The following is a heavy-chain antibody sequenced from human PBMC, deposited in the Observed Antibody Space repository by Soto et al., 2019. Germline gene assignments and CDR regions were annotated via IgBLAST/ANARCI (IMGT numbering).Heavy chain of an antibody. CDR3: AKGIGGSRAYYFDY. CDR1: GFTFISYA. V-gene: IGHV3-23*01. CDR2: ISGSGGST. Sequence: RASLRLSCAAFGFTFISYAMSWVRQTPWKGLEWVSAISGSGGSTYYPDSVTGRFTISRDNPKNTLYLQMNSLRADDTAVYYCAKGIGGSRAYYFDYWGQGTLVIVPS. J-gene: IGHJ4*02. D-gene: IGHD2-15*01.